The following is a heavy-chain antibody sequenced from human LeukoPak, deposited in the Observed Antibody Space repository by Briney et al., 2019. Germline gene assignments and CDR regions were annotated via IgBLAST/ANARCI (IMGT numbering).Heavy chain of an antibody. CDR3: ARSSITMIVVVIHTDAFDI. CDR2: INWNGGST. J-gene: IGHJ3*02. Sequence: GGSLRPSCAASGFTFDDYGMSWVRQAPGKGLEWVSGINWNGGSTGYADSVKGRFTISRDNAKNSLYLQMNSLRAEDTALYYCARSSITMIVVVIHTDAFDIWGQGTMVTVSS. CDR1: GFTFDDYG. D-gene: IGHD3-22*01. V-gene: IGHV3-20*04.